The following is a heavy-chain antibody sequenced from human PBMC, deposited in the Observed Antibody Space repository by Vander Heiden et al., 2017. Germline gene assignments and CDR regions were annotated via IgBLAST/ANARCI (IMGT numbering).Heavy chain of an antibody. CDR1: GYKFSTYG. CDR3: ARCIVGVEKFFDY. J-gene: IGHJ4*02. Sequence: QVQLVQSGAEVKKPGSSVEVSCQASGYKFSTYGISWVRQAPGQGPEWMGGVTPVFGTPNFVQKFQGRVTISADESTSTVYMELRRLRSDDTAVYYGARCIVGVEKFFDYWVQGGLVTVS. D-gene: IGHD3-3*01. CDR2: VTPVFGTP. V-gene: IGHV1-69*01.